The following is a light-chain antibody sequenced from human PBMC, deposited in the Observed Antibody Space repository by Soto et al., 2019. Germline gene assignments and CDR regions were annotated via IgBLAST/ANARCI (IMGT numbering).Light chain of an antibody. CDR3: SSFTSSTSDV. V-gene: IGLV2-14*03. Sequence: QSVLTQPASVSGSPGQSIAISCTGTSSDVGSYNSVSWYQQYPGKAPKLMIHDVNNRPSGISDRFSGSKSGNTASLTISGLQAEDEADYYCSSFTSSTSDVFGTGTKLTV. CDR1: SSDVGSYNS. CDR2: DVN. J-gene: IGLJ1*01.